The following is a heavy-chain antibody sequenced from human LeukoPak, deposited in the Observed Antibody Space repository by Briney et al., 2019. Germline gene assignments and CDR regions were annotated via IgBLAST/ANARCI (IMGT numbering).Heavy chain of an antibody. J-gene: IGHJ6*03. D-gene: IGHD6-25*01. CDR1: GFTFSSYA. V-gene: IGHV3-64*01. CDR3: ARDVSVSYYYMDV. Sequence: GGSLRLSCAASGFTFSSYAMHWVRQAPGKGLEYVSAISSNGGSTYYANSVKGRFTISRDNSKNTLYLQMGSLRAEDMAVYYCARDVSVSYYYMDVWGKGTTVTVSS. CDR2: ISSNGGST.